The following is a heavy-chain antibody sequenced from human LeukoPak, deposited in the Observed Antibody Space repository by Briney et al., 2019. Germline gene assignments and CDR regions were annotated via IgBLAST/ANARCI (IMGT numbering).Heavy chain of an antibody. Sequence: GASVKVSCKASGYTFTGYYMHWVRQAPGQGLEWMGWISAYNGNTNYAQKLQGRVTMTTDTSTSTAYMELRSLRSDDTAVYYCARESREYWSGYYTDLFDYWGQGTLVTVSS. J-gene: IGHJ4*02. CDR2: ISAYNGNT. CDR3: ARESREYWSGYYTDLFDY. CDR1: GYTFTGYY. D-gene: IGHD3-3*01. V-gene: IGHV1-18*04.